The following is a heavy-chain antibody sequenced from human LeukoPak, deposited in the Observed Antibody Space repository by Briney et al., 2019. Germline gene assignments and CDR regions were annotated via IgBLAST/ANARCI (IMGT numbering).Heavy chain of an antibody. V-gene: IGHV1-46*01. CDR3: ARDFGGDSDY. D-gene: IGHD2-21*01. CDR2: IKPSDGGA. J-gene: IGHJ4*02. CDR1: GYSVTKYY. Sequence: ASVNVSCKASGYSVTKYYIHWVRQAPGQGFEWMGIIKPSDGGATYAQNFQGRVTMTRDTSTSTVYMELSSLRSDDTAVYYCARDFGGDSDYWGQGTLVTVSS.